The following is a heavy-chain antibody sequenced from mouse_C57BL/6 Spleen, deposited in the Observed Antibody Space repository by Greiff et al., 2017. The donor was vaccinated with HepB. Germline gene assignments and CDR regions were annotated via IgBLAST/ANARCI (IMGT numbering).Heavy chain of an antibody. J-gene: IGHJ2*01. CDR1: GYAFSSSW. D-gene: IGHD1-1*01. CDR3: ARWDYGSRLFDY. V-gene: IGHV1-82*01. CDR2: IYPGDGDT. Sequence: VHLVESGPELVKPGASVKISCKASGYAFSSSWMNWVKQRPGKGLEWIGRIYPGDGDTNYNGKFKGKATLTADKSSSTAYMQLSSLTSEDSAVYFCARWDYGSRLFDYWGQGTTLTVSS.